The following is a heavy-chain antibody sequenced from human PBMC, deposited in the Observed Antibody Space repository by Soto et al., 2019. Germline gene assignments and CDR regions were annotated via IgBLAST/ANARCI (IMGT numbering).Heavy chain of an antibody. J-gene: IGHJ6*04. D-gene: IGHD1-26*01. CDR3: ARQGGSYYYSYCMDV. CDR2: IYYSGST. Sequence: SETLSLTCTVSGGSISSNSYYWAWIRQPPGKGLEWIGSIYYSGSTYYNPSLKSRVSISVDTSKNQFSLKLSSVTAADTAVYYCARQGGSYYYSYCMDVRGKGTTVTVSS. CDR1: GGSISSNSYY. V-gene: IGHV4-39*01.